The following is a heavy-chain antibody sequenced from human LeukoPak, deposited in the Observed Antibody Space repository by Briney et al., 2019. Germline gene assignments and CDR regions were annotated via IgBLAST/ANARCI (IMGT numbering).Heavy chain of an antibody. CDR1: GASISSINNY. CDR3: AKHTHSGYDLSH. J-gene: IGHJ4*02. Sequence: SETLSLTCTVSGASISSINNYWGWFRPPPGTGPEWIGSMYYDGGTYYNPSLKSRVTIFGDTSKNQFSLKVNSVTAADTAVYYCAKHTHSGYDLSHWGQGTLVTVSS. CDR2: MYYDGGT. D-gene: IGHD5-12*01. V-gene: IGHV4-39*01.